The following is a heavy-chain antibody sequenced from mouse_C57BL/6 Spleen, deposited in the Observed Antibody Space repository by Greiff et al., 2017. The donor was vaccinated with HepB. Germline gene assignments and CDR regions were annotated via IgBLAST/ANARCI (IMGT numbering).Heavy chain of an antibody. V-gene: IGHV1-53*01. CDR1: GYTFTSYW. Sequence: VQLQQPGTELVKPGASVKLSCKASGYTFTSYWMHWVKQRPGQGLEWIGNINPSNGGTKYNEKFKSKATLTVDTSSSTAYLQLSSLTSEDSAVYYYARRDDGYYADWFAYWGQGTLVTVSA. CDR2: INPSNGGT. J-gene: IGHJ3*01. CDR3: ARRDDGYYADWFAY. D-gene: IGHD2-3*01.